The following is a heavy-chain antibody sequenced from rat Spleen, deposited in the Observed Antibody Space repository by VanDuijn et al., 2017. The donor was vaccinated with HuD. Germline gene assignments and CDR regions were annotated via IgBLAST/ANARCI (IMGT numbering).Heavy chain of an antibody. CDR1: GFTFSSYW. D-gene: IGHD4-3*01. V-gene: IGHV5-58*01. J-gene: IGHJ2*01. CDR2: ISNDGVKT. CDR3: AVSGFGY. Sequence: EVQLVETGGGLVQPGKSLKLFCVASGFTFSSYWMYWVRQAPGKGLEGVSSISNDGVKTYYPDSVQGRLTISRDNAESIVYLQMNILKSEDTATYYCAVSGFGYWGQGVMVTVSS.